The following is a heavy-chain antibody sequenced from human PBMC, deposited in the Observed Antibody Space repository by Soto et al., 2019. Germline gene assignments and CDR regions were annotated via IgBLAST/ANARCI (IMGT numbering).Heavy chain of an antibody. Sequence: PSQTLSLTCAASGGPFSGYHWNWIRQPPGQRLEWIGEINHSGNTNYNPSLKCRVTISIDTSKNQFSLKLTSVTDADTAVYYCAREQYASGYLGYWGQGTLVT. CDR3: AREQYASGYLGY. J-gene: IGHJ4*02. V-gene: IGHV4-34*01. D-gene: IGHD3-22*01. CDR1: GGPFSGYH. CDR2: INHSGNT.